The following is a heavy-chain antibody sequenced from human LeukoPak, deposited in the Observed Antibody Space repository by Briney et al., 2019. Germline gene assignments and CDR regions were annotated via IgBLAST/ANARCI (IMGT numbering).Heavy chain of an antibody. Sequence: ASVKVSCKTSGYTFTDYYIHWVRQAPGQGLEWMGWINPSSGGTNYEAKFQGRVAVTRDTSITTAFMELSSLRSEDTAVYYCATVKYCSGWYAFDIWGQGTMVTVSS. V-gene: IGHV1-2*02. CDR3: ATVKYCSGWYAFDI. CDR1: GYTFTDYY. J-gene: IGHJ3*02. D-gene: IGHD6-19*01. CDR2: INPSSGGT.